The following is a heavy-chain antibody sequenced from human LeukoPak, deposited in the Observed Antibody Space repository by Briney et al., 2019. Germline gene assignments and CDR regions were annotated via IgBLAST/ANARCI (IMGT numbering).Heavy chain of an antibody. CDR2: ISGGGGST. V-gene: IGHV3-23*01. CDR1: GFTFSSDA. Sequence: PGGSLRLSCAASGFTFSSDAMSWVRQAPGKGLEWVSAISGGGGSTYYADSVKGRFTISRDNSKNTLYLQMNSLRAEDTAVYYCAKTSHRSYYYDSSGYYSNFDYWGQGTLVTVSS. CDR3: AKTSHRSYYYDSSGYYSNFDY. J-gene: IGHJ4*02. D-gene: IGHD3-22*01.